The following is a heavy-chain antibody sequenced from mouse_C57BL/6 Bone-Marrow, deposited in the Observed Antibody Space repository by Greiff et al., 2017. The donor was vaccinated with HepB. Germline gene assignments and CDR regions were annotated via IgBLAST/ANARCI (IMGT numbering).Heavy chain of an antibody. CDR2: ISGGGGNT. CDR3: ARRDYYGSSSYAMDY. Sequence: EVKLMESGGGLVKPGGSLKLSCAASGFTFSSYTMSWVRQTPEKRLEWVATISGGGGNTYYPDSVKGRFTISRDNAKNTLYLQMSSLRSEGTALYYCARRDYYGSSSYAMDYWGQGTSVTVSS. CDR1: GFTFSSYT. J-gene: IGHJ4*01. D-gene: IGHD1-1*01. V-gene: IGHV5-9*01.